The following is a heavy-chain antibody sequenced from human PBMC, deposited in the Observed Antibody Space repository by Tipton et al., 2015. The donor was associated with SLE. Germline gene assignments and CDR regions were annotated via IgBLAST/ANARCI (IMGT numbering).Heavy chain of an antibody. Sequence: SLRLSCAASGFTVSSNYMSWVRQAPGKGLEWVSVIYSGGSTYYADSVKGRFTISRDNAKNSLYLQMNSLRAEDTAVYYCARDRAGALDAFDIWGQGTMVTVSS. V-gene: IGHV3-53*01. D-gene: IGHD6-19*01. CDR2: IYSGGST. CDR3: ARDRAGALDAFDI. J-gene: IGHJ3*02. CDR1: GFTVSSNY.